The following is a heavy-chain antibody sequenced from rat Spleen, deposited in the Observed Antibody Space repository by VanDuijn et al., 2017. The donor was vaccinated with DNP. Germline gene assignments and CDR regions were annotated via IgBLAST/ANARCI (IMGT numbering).Heavy chain of an antibody. Sequence: QVQLKESGPGMVQPSQTLSLTCTVSGFSLTDYSVHWVRQPPGNVLEWIAAISSGGSTYYNSALKSRLSISRDTSKSQVFLKMDSVQTEDTAMYFCARSQGYYYDGSYYPFAYWGQGVMVTVSS. V-gene: IGHV2-6*01. CDR3: ARSQGYYYDGSYYPFAY. D-gene: IGHD1-12*02. CDR2: ISSGGST. J-gene: IGHJ2*01. CDR1: GFSLTDYS.